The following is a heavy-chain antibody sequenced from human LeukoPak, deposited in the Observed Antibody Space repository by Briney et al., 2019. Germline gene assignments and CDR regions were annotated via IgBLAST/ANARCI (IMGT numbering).Heavy chain of an antibody. V-gene: IGHV3-21*01. Sequence: GSLRLSCAASGFTFSASTMDWVRQAPGKGLEWVSSITSSSRYIYYADSLEGRFTISRDNAKNSLYLQMNSLRAEDTAIYYCARAVRYSSSSAEGYYFDYWGQGTLVTVSS. D-gene: IGHD6-6*01. CDR3: ARAVRYSSSSAEGYYFDY. J-gene: IGHJ4*02. CDR1: GFTFSAST. CDR2: ITSSSRYI.